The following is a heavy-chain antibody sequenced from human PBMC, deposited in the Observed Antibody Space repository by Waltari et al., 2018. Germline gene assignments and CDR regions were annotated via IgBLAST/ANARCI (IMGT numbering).Heavy chain of an antibody. J-gene: IGHJ4*01. V-gene: IGHV1-69*08. CDR1: ADIFYRQT. CDR3: ATVDDMVRGYLES. Sequence: QVQLVQSGAEVKKPGSSVKVSSKASADIFYRQTITWVRQAPGQGLEWMGRIIPTVGRANYAQQLPGRLTIIADKSTSAVFMELSNLRSEDTAVYYCATVDDMVRGYLESWGQGTLVTVSS. D-gene: IGHD3-10*01. CDR2: IIPTVGRA.